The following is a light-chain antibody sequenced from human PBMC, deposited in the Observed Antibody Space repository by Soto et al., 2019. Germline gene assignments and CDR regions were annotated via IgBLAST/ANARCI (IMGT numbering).Light chain of an antibody. CDR1: SGSVSTSYY. V-gene: IGLV8-61*01. CDR2: STN. Sequence: QAVVTQEPSFSVSPGRTVTLTCGLSSGSVSTSYYPSWYQQTPGQAPRTLIYSTNTRSSGVPDRFSGSILGNKAALTITGAQADDEADYYWALYMGSGIWVFGGGTQLTVL. CDR3: ALYMGSGIWV. J-gene: IGLJ3*02.